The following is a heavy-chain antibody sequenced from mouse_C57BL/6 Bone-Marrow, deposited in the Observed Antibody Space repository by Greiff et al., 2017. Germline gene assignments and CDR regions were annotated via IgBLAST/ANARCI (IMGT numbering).Heavy chain of an antibody. D-gene: IGHD1-1*01. V-gene: IGHV1-42*01. CDR3: ASPYGSSYGGFAY. Sequence: VQLKESGPELVKPGASVKISCKASGYSFTGYYMNWVKQSPEKSLEWIGEINPSTGGNTYNQRFKAKATLTVDKSSSTAYMQLKSLTSEDSAVYYCASPYGSSYGGFAYWGQGTLVTVSA. CDR2: INPSTGGN. J-gene: IGHJ3*01. CDR1: GYSFTGYY.